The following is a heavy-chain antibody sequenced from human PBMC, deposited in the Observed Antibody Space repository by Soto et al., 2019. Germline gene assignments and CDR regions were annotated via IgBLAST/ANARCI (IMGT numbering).Heavy chain of an antibody. CDR3: ARHVPLFRLLVYGMDV. CDR1: GACITSRGSS. Sequence: SQTLSLTCTVSGACITSRGSSWGWSRPPPGKGLEWIGSMYYSESTYYNPSLKTRVTISVDTSKNQFSLKLGSVTAADTAVYYCARHVPLFRLLVYGMDVWGQGTTVP. J-gene: IGHJ6*02. V-gene: IGHV4-39*01. D-gene: IGHD6-13*01. CDR2: MYYSEST.